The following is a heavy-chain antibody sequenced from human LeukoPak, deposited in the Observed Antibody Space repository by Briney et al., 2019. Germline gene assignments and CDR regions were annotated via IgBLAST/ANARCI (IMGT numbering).Heavy chain of an antibody. D-gene: IGHD2-15*01. V-gene: IGHV1-69*04. Sequence: ASVKVSCKASGGTFSSYAISWVRQAPGQGLEWMGRIIPILGIANYAQKFQGRVTITADKSTSTAYMELSSLRSEDTAVYYCALRVVVAVSGVPTGHSMDVWGQGTTVTVSS. J-gene: IGHJ6*02. CDR1: GGTFSSYA. CDR2: IIPILGIA. CDR3: ALRVVVAVSGVPTGHSMDV.